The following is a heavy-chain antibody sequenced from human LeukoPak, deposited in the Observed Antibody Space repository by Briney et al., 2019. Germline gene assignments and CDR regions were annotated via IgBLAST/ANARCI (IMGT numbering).Heavy chain of an antibody. D-gene: IGHD3-10*01. J-gene: IGHJ4*02. Sequence: SETLSLTCAVYGVSFSGYYWSWIRQPPGKGLEWVGEINHSGSTNYNPSLKSRVTISVDTSKNQFSLKLSSVTAADTAVYYCAREKGRYYGSGSYVYWGQGTLVTVSS. CDR1: GVSFSGYY. V-gene: IGHV4-34*01. CDR2: INHSGST. CDR3: AREKGRYYGSGSYVY.